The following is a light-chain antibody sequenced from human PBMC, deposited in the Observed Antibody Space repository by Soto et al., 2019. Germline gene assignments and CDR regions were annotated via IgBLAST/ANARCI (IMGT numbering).Light chain of an antibody. J-gene: IGLJ2*01. CDR1: SSNIGSNP. CDR2: DN. CDR3: AAWDASLNGVV. Sequence: QSVLTQPPSASGTPGLRVTFSCSGSSSNIGSNPVSWYRLLPSTAPKLLIYDNERRSGVPDRFPGSKSGTSASLAISGLQSDDEADYYCAAWDASLNGVVFGGGTKLTVL. V-gene: IGLV1-44*01.